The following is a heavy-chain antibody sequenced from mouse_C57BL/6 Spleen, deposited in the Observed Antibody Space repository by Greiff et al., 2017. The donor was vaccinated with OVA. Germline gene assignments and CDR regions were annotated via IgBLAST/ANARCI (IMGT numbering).Heavy chain of an antibody. CDR2: IDPSDSET. D-gene: IGHD2-10*02. Sequence: QVQLQQPGAELVRPGSSVKLSCKASGYTFTSYWMHWVKQRPIQGLEWIGNIDPSDSETHYNQKFKDKATLTVDKSSSTAYMQLSSLTSEDSAVYYCARGGYGNYVRDAMDYWGQGTSVTVSS. CDR3: ARGGYGNYVRDAMDY. V-gene: IGHV1-52*01. CDR1: GYTFTSYW. J-gene: IGHJ4*01.